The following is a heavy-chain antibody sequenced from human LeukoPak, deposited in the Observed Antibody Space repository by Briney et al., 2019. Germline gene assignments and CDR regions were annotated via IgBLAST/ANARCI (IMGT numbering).Heavy chain of an antibody. CDR3: ARGSTVTFDY. Sequence: PSETLSLTCAVYGGSFSGYYWSWIRQPPGKGLEWIGEINHSGSTNYNPSLKNRLTISVDTSKNQFSLNLSSVTAADTAVYYCARGSTVTFDYWGQGALVTVSS. V-gene: IGHV4-34*09. D-gene: IGHD4-17*01. CDR2: INHSGST. J-gene: IGHJ4*02. CDR1: GGSFSGYY.